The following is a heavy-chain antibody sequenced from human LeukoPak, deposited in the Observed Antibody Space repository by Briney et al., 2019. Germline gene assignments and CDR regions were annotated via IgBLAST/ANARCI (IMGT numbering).Heavy chain of an antibody. Sequence: PGGTLRLSCADSGFTFSSYWMRWVRQAPGKGLGWVSHINKDGRSTNYADSVKGPLTISRDNAKNTLYLQMNSLRAEDTPVYYCARFSIAARRGTNYYYYYYMDVWDKGTTVTVSS. D-gene: IGHD6-6*01. V-gene: IGHV3-74*01. CDR3: ARFSIAARRGTNYYYYYYMDV. CDR2: INKDGRST. J-gene: IGHJ6*03. CDR1: GFTFSSYW.